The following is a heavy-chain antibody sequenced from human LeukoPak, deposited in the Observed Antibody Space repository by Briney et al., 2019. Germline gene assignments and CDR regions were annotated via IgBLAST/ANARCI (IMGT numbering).Heavy chain of an antibody. J-gene: IGHJ3*02. CDR2: IWYDGSNK. CDR1: GFTFSSYG. CDR3: ARTITDDHNRLGALDI. Sequence: PGGSLRLSCAASGFTFSSYGMHWVRQAPGKGLEWVALIWYDGSNKYYVDSVKGRLTISRDNSKNTLYLQMNSLRAEDTAVYYCARTITDDHNRLGALDIWGQGTMVTVSS. D-gene: IGHD3-10*01. V-gene: IGHV3-33*01.